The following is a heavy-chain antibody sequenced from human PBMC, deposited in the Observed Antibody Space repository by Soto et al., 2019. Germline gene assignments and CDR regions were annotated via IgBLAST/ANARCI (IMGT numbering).Heavy chain of an antibody. CDR2: IYWDDDQ. Sequence: QITLKESGPTLVKPTQTLTLTCTFSGFSFSINGVAVGWIRQPPGQALEWLALIYWDDDQRYNPSLKDRLTITNDTYRNQVDLTMTNMDPVDTATYYCAHKSDVSRGLKYWGQGTLVTVSS. V-gene: IGHV2-5*02. CDR3: AHKSDVSRGLKY. CDR1: GFSFSINGVA. J-gene: IGHJ4*02.